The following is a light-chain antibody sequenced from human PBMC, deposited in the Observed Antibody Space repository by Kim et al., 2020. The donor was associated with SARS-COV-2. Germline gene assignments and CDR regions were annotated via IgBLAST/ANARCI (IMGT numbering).Light chain of an antibody. CDR3: QVWDSSTGV. CDR1: NIGTKN. J-gene: IGLJ3*02. V-gene: IGLV3-9*01. CDR2: RDR. Sequence: SVALGQTARITWGGNNIGTKNVPGSKRKPGQAPVLVIYRDRNRPSGIPERFSGSNAGNTATLTISRAQPGDEADYYCQVWDSSTGVFGGGTQLTVL.